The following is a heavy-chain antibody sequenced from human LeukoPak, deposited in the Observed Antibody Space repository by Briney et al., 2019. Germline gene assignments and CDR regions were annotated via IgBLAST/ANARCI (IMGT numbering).Heavy chain of an antibody. J-gene: IGHJ4*02. V-gene: IGHV4-4*07. CDR1: GGSFSGYY. D-gene: IGHD5-18*01. CDR2: IYTSGST. Sequence: PSETLSLTCAVYGGSFSGYYWSWIRQPAGKGLEWIGRIYTSGSTDYNPSLKSRVSMSVDTSKNQFSLKLSSVTAADTAVYYCAREAAANHFDYWGQGTLVTVSS. CDR3: AREAAANHFDY.